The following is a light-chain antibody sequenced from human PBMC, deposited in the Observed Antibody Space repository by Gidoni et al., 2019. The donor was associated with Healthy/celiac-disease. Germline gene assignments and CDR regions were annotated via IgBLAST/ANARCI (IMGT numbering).Light chain of an antibody. Sequence: QSSLTYPPSASGPPGQRVTIACSGSSSNIGSNTGNWYQQLPGTAPKLLIYSNNQRPSGVPDRFSGSKSGTSASLAISGLQSEDEADYYCAAWDDSLNGSWVFGGGTKLTVL. V-gene: IGLV1-44*01. J-gene: IGLJ3*02. CDR3: AAWDDSLNGSWV. CDR1: SSNIGSNT. CDR2: SNN.